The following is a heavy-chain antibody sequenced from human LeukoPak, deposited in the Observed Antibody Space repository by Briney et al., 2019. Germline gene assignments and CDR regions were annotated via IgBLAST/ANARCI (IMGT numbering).Heavy chain of an antibody. V-gene: IGHV3-30*18. CDR3: AKFGGLLSDY. J-gene: IGHJ4*02. CDR1: GFTFSSYG. Sequence: GSLRLSCAASGFTFSSYGMHWVRQAPGKGLEWVAVISYDGSNKYYADSVKGRFTISRDNSKNTLYLQMNSLRAEDTAVYYCAKFGGLLSDYWGQGTLVTVSS. D-gene: IGHD3-10*01. CDR2: ISYDGSNK.